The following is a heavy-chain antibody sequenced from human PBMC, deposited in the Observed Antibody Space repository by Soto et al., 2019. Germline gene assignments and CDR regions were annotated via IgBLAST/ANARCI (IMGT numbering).Heavy chain of an antibody. CDR1: GGSVSSGSYY. D-gene: IGHD3-22*01. J-gene: IGHJ5*02. V-gene: IGHV4-61*01. Sequence: SETLSLTCTVSGGSVSSGSYYWSWIRQPPGKGLEWIGYIYYSGSTNYNPSLKSRVTISVDTSKNQFSLKLSSVTAADTAVYYCARVGHYYDSSGYFNWFDPWGQGTRVTVS. CDR2: IYYSGST. CDR3: ARVGHYYDSSGYFNWFDP.